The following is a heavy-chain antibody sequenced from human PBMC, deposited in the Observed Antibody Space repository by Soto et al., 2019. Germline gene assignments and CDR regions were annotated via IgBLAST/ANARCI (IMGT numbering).Heavy chain of an antibody. Sequence: TLSLTCAVSGGSSISGGYSWSWIRQPPGKGLEWIGYIYHSGSTYYNPSLKSRVTISVDRSKNQFSLKLSSVTAEDTVVYFCAKVDSSGRIYDYWGRGTLVTVSS. V-gene: IGHV4-30-2*01. D-gene: IGHD3-22*01. CDR3: AKVDSSGRIYDY. J-gene: IGHJ4*02. CDR1: GGSSISGGYS. CDR2: IYHSGST.